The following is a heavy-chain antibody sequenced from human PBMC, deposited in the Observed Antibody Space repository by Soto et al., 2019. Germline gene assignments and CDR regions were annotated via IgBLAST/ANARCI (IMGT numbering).Heavy chain of an antibody. CDR1: GGSFSGYY. CDR3: ARIRGGLVWGELRSTAYSFDY. CDR2: INHSGST. J-gene: IGHJ4*03. D-gene: IGHD3-16*01. V-gene: IGHV4-34*01. Sequence: SETLSLTCAVYGGSFSGYYWSWIRQPPGKGLEWIGEINHSGSTNYNPSLKSRVTISVDTSKNQFSLKLSSVTAADTAVYYCARIRGGLVWGELRSTAYSFDYWAKGPWFPVSS.